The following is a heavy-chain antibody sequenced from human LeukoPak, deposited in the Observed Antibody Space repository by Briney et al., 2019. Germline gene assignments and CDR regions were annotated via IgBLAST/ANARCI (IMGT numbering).Heavy chain of an antibody. CDR3: AGDSGYVGY. J-gene: IGHJ4*02. D-gene: IGHD6-13*01. Sequence: GASVKVSCKASGYTFTSYGISWVRQARGQGLEWMGWISAYNGNTNYAQRLQGRVTMTTDTSTSTAYVELRSLRSDDTAVYYCAGDSGYVGYWGQGTLVTVSS. CDR1: GYTFTSYG. CDR2: ISAYNGNT. V-gene: IGHV1-18*01.